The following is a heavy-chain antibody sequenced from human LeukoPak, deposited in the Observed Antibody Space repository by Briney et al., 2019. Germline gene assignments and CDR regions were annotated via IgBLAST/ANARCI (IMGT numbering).Heavy chain of an antibody. V-gene: IGHV3-11*01. CDR3: AKDISAIPVAGDY. CDR1: GFTFSDYY. Sequence: PGGSLRLSCAASGFTFSDYYMSWIRQTPGKGLEWVSYISSSGYTTYHADSVKGRFTISRDNAKSSLYLQMNSLRAEDTALYYCAKDISAIPVAGDYWGQGTLVTVSS. D-gene: IGHD6-19*01. J-gene: IGHJ4*02. CDR2: ISSSGYTT.